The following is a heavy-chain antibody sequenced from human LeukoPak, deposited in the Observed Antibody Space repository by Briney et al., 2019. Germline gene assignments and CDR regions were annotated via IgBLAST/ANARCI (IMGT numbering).Heavy chain of an antibody. CDR1: GYTFTGYY. V-gene: IGHV1-2*02. Sequence: ASVKVSCKASGYTFTGYYMHWVRQAPGQGLEWMGWINPNSGGTNYAQKFQGRVTMTRDTSISTAYMELSSLRSDDTTVYYCARQRVYDILTSYAFDIWGQGTMVTVSS. CDR2: INPNSGGT. CDR3: ARQRVYDILTSYAFDI. D-gene: IGHD3-9*01. J-gene: IGHJ3*02.